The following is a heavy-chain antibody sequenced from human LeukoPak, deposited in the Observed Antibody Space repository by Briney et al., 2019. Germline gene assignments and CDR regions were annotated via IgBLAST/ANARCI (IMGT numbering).Heavy chain of an antibody. CDR3: AKGPAAMNVGNWFDP. CDR2: ISGSGGST. J-gene: IGHJ5*02. CDR1: GFTFSSYA. V-gene: IGHV3-23*01. D-gene: IGHD2-2*01. Sequence: GGSLRLSCAASGFTFSSYAMSWVRQAPGKGLEWVSAISGSGGSTYYADSVKGRFTISRDNSKNTLYLQMNSLRAEDTAVYYCAKGPAAMNVGNWFDPWGQGTLVTVSS.